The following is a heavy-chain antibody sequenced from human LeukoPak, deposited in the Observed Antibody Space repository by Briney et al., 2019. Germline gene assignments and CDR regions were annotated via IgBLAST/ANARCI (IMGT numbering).Heavy chain of an antibody. D-gene: IGHD3-10*01. Sequence: SGTLSLTCTVSGGSISSYYWSWIRQPAGKGLEWIGRIYTSGSTNYNPSLKSRVTMSVDTSKNQFSLKLSSVTAADTAVYYCAIRITMVRGSANWFDPWGQGTLVTVSS. CDR3: AIRITMVRGSANWFDP. V-gene: IGHV4-4*07. CDR1: GGSISSYY. J-gene: IGHJ5*02. CDR2: IYTSGST.